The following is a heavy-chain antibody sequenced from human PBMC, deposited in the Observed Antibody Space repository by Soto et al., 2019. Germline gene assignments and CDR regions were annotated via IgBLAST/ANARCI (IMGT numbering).Heavy chain of an antibody. CDR1: GGSISSYY. V-gene: IGHV4-59*01. D-gene: IGHD3-10*01. Sequence: QVQLQESGPGLVKPSETLSLTCTVSGGSISSYYWSWIRRPPGKGLEWIGYIYNSGSTHSNPSLQSRVTISVDTSKNQFSLKLSSVTAADTGIYYCAGARITMVREVIKYNMDVWGQGTTVIVSS. J-gene: IGHJ6*02. CDR3: AGARITMVREVIKYNMDV. CDR2: IYNSGST.